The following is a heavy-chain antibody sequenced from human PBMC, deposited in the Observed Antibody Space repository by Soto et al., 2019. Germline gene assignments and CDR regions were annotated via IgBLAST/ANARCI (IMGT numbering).Heavy chain of an antibody. J-gene: IGHJ5*02. CDR1: RITFSNYA. V-gene: IGHV3-23*01. Sequence: GGSLRLSCSASRITFSNYAVSWVRQAPGKGLEWVSTISGSGGSTYYADSVKGRFTISRDNSKNTLFLQMNSLRDEDTAVYYCAKSGSGWYVWFAPWGQGTLVTVSS. D-gene: IGHD6-19*01. CDR2: ISGSGGST. CDR3: AKSGSGWYVWFAP.